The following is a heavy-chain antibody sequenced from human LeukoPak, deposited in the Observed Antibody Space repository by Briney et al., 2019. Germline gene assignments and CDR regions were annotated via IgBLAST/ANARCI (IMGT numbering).Heavy chain of an antibody. V-gene: IGHV3-23*01. J-gene: IGHJ4*02. CDR1: GFTFSSYA. CDR3: AKDPTYYYDSSGYYFDY. CDR2: ISGSGGST. Sequence: GGSLRLSCAASGFTFSSYAMSWVRQAPGKGLEWVSAISGSGGSTYYADSVKGRFTISRDNSKNTLYLQMNSLRAEDTAVYYCAKDPTYYYDSSGYYFDYWGQGTLVTVSS. D-gene: IGHD3-22*01.